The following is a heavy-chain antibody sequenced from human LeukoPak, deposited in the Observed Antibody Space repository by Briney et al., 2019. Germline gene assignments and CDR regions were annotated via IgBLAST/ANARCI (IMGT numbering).Heavy chain of an antibody. CDR3: AKDPTIFGVVMSAFDY. J-gene: IGHJ4*02. V-gene: IGHV3-23*01. D-gene: IGHD3-3*01. Sequence: GGSLRLSCAASGFTLSSYAMSWVRQAPGKGLEWVSAISGSGGSTYYADSVKGRFTISRDNSKNTLYLQMNSLRAEDTAVYYCAKDPTIFGVVMSAFDYWGQGTLVTVSS. CDR1: GFTLSSYA. CDR2: ISGSGGST.